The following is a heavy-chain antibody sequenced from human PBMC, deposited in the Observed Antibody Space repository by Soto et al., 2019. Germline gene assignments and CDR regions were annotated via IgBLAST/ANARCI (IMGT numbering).Heavy chain of an antibody. CDR3: ARVRQLVSYYYGMDV. CDR2: IYHSGST. J-gene: IGHJ6*02. V-gene: IGHV4-4*02. D-gene: IGHD6-6*01. Sequence: SETLSLTCAVSGSSISSSNWWSWVRQPPGKGLEWIGEIYHSGSTNYNPSLKSRVTISVDKSKNQFSLKLSSVTAADTAVYYCARVRQLVSYYYGMDVWGQGTTVTVSS. CDR1: GSSISSSNW.